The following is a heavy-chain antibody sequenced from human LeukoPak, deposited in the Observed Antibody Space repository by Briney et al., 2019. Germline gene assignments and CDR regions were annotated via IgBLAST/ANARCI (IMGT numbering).Heavy chain of an antibody. V-gene: IGHV4-30-4*07. CDR2: IYYSGST. CDR1: GGSISSGGYS. Sequence: PSETLSLTCAVSGGSISSGGYSWSWIRQPPGKGLEWIGYIYYSGSTYYNPSLKSRVTISVDTSKNQFSLKLSSVTAADTAVYYCARGAYYYDSSGYYYNAEYFQHWGQGTLVTVSS. J-gene: IGHJ1*01. D-gene: IGHD3-22*01. CDR3: ARGAYYYDSSGYYYNAEYFQH.